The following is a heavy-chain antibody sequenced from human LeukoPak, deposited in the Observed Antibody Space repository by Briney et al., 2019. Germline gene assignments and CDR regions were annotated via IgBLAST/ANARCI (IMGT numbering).Heavy chain of an antibody. Sequence: TGGSLRLSCAASGFTFSSYAMSWVRQAPGKGLEWVSAISGSGGSTYYADSVKGRFTISRDNSKNTLYLQMNSLRAEDTAVYYCAKGPSGSYRPFDYWGQGTLVTVSS. CDR3: AKGPSGSYRPFDY. V-gene: IGHV3-23*01. CDR2: ISGSGGST. J-gene: IGHJ4*02. CDR1: GFTFSSYA. D-gene: IGHD1-26*01.